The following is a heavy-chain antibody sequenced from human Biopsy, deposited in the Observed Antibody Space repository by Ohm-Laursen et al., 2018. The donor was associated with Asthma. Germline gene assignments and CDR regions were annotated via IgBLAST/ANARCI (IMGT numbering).Heavy chain of an antibody. Sequence: TLSLTCLVYGGSFSSNYWSWIRQTPGKGLEWIGNIHYSGSTYSNPSLKSRVTISVDTSKKQISLRLSSVIAADTAVYYCAGFCSGGNCPDHWGQGTLVTVSS. V-gene: IGHV4-59*01. CDR3: AGFCSGGNCPDH. CDR2: IHYSGST. J-gene: IGHJ4*02. CDR1: GGSFSSNY. D-gene: IGHD2-15*01.